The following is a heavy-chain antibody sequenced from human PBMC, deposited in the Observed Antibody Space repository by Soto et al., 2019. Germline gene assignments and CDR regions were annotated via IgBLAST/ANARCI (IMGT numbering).Heavy chain of an antibody. CDR3: ARDLERGFDY. Sequence: GGSLRLSCAASGFTFSSYAMHWVRQAPGKGLEWVAVIAYDGRNKYYADSVKGRFTISRDNSKNTLYLQMNSLRIEDTAVYYCARDLERGFDYWGQGTLVTVSS. CDR1: GFTFSSYA. V-gene: IGHV3-30*04. D-gene: IGHD1-1*01. J-gene: IGHJ4*02. CDR2: IAYDGRNK.